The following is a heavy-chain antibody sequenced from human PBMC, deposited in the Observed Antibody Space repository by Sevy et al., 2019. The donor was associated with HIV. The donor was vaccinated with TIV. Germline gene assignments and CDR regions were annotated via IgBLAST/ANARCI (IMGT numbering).Heavy chain of an antibody. Sequence: SETLSLTCTVSGGSISSSSYYWGWIRQPPGKGLEWIGSIYYSGSIYYNPSLKSRVTISVDTSKNQFSLKLSSVTAADTAVYYCARPGITMVRGRNAFDIWGQGTMVTVSS. CDR1: GGSISSSSYY. CDR3: ARPGITMVRGRNAFDI. D-gene: IGHD3-10*01. J-gene: IGHJ3*02. CDR2: IYYSGSI. V-gene: IGHV4-39*01.